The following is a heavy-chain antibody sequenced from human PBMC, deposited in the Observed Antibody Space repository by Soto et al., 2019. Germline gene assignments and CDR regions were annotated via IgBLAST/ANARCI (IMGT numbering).Heavy chain of an antibody. Sequence: PSETLSLTCTVSGGSISSGGYYWTWIRQYPGKGLEWIGYMYYTGSPYYNPSLESRLTISLDTSNNQVSLKLTSVTAADTAVYYCARNLVHEYSLDVWGQGTTVTV. J-gene: IGHJ6*02. CDR1: GGSISSGGYY. V-gene: IGHV4-31*03. CDR2: MYYTGSP. CDR3: ARNLVHEYSLDV. D-gene: IGHD6-6*01.